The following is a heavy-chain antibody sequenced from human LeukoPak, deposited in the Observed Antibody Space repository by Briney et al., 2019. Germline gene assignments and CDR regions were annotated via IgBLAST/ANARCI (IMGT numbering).Heavy chain of an antibody. D-gene: IGHD3-10*01. Sequence: SETLSLTCTVSGGSISSYYWSWIRQPPGKGLEWIGYIYYSGSTNYNPSLKSRVTISVDTSKNQFSLKLSSVTAADTAVYYCAREYYYGSGSYSNWFDPWGQGTLVTVSS. J-gene: IGHJ5*02. CDR2: IYYSGST. CDR3: AREYYYGSGSYSNWFDP. CDR1: GGSISSYY. V-gene: IGHV4-59*01.